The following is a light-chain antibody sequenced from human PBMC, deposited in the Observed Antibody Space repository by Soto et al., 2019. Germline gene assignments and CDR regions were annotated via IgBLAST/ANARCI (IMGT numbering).Light chain of an antibody. V-gene: IGLV1-51*01. CDR2: END. CDR3: GAWDRGLKAGV. Sequence: QSVLTQPPSVSAAPGEKVTISCSGTSSNIGRNYVSWYQQLPGSAPKLLIYENDRRPSGIPDRCSGSKSGTAATLDITGLQTGDESDYYCGAWDRGLKAGVFGGGTKLTVL. J-gene: IGLJ3*02. CDR1: SSNIGRNY.